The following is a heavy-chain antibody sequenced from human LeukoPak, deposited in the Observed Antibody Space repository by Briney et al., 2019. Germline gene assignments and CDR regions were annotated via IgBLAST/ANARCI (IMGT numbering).Heavy chain of an antibody. CDR1: GFTFSSYS. CDR3: ARDKGYGDYGIIDY. CDR2: ISSSSSYI. D-gene: IGHD4-17*01. V-gene: IGHV3-21*01. Sequence: GGSLRLSCAASGFTFSSYSMNWVRQAPGKGLEWVSSISSSSSYIYYADSVKGRFTISRDNAKNSLYLQMNSLRAEDTAVYYCARDKGYGDYGIIDYWGQGTLVTVSS. J-gene: IGHJ4*02.